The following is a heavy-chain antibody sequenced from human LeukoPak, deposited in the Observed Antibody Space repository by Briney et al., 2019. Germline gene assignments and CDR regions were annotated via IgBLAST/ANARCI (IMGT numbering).Heavy chain of an antibody. CDR1: GFTFSSYW. CDR3: AREEDIVVVTAMVDY. Sequence: GGSLRLSCAASGFTFSSYWMHWVRQAPGKGLVWVSRINSDGSSTSYADSVKGRFTISRDNAKNTLYLQMNSLRAEDTAVYYCAREEDIVVVTAMVDYWGQGTLVTASS. V-gene: IGHV3-74*01. D-gene: IGHD2-21*02. CDR2: INSDGSST. J-gene: IGHJ4*02.